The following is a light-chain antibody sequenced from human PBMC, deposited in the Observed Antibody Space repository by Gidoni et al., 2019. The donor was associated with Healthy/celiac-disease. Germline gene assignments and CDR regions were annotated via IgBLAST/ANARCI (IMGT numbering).Light chain of an antibody. J-gene: IGKJ4*01. Sequence: EIVMTQSPATLSVSPGERATLSCMASQSVSSNLAWYQQKPGQAPRLLIYGASTRATGIPARFSGSGSGTEFTLTISSLQSEDFAVYYCQQYNNWPLTFGGGTKVETK. CDR1: QSVSSN. V-gene: IGKV3-15*01. CDR2: GAS. CDR3: QQYNNWPLT.